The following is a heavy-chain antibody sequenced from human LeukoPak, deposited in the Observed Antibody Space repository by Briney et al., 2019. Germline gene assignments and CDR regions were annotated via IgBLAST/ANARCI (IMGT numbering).Heavy chain of an antibody. CDR2: IYYTGST. D-gene: IGHD5/OR15-5a*01. CDR1: GGSISSSY. V-gene: IGHV4-59*01. Sequence: SETLSLTCTVSGGSISSSYWGWIRQPPGKGLEWIGYIYYTGSTYYNPSLKSRVTISVDTSKNQFSLKLSSVTAADTAVYYCARGSSLHPIYYWGQGTLVTVSS. CDR3: ARGSSLHPIYY. J-gene: IGHJ4*02.